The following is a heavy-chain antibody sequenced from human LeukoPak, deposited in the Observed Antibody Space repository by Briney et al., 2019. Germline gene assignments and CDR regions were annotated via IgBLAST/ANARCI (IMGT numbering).Heavy chain of an antibody. V-gene: IGHV5-51*01. J-gene: IGHJ4*02. CDR2: IYAGDSGT. Sequence: GESLKISCRGSGYSFKSHWIGWVRQMPGKGLEWMAIIYAGDSGTRISPSFQGQVTVLADKSISTAYLQWSSLKASDTAIYYCTRHIAAAGPDYWGQGTLVTVSS. CDR1: GYSFKSHW. CDR3: TRHIAAAGPDY. D-gene: IGHD6-13*01.